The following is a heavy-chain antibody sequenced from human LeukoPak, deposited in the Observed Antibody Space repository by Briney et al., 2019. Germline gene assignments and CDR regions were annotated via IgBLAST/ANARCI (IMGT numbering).Heavy chain of an antibody. Sequence: PGGSLRLSCAASGFTFSSYNMNWVRQAPGKGLEWVSYISSSGSTIYYADSVKGRFTISRDNAKNSLYLQMNSLRAEDTAVYYCARVYSSGYYSDLGAFDIWGQGTMVTVSS. D-gene: IGHD3-22*01. CDR2: ISSSGSTI. J-gene: IGHJ3*02. V-gene: IGHV3-48*04. CDR1: GFTFSSYN. CDR3: ARVYSSGYYSDLGAFDI.